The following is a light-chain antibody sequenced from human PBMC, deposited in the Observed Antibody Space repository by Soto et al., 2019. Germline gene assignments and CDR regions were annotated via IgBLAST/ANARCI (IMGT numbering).Light chain of an antibody. CDR1: SSDIGAGYR. Sequence: QSVLTQPPSVSGAPGERVTISCTGSSSDIGAGYRVRWYQQVPGTAPKLLIYDNTNRPSGVSVRFSGSKSGTSASLAISGLQAVDEADYYCSSYSDTNICVFGTGTKVTVL. CDR2: DNT. J-gene: IGLJ1*01. V-gene: IGLV1-40*01. CDR3: SSYSDTNICV.